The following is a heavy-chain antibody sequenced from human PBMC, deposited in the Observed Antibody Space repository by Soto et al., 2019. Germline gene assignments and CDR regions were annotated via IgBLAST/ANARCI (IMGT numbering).Heavy chain of an antibody. V-gene: IGHV4-39*01. D-gene: IGHD3-22*01. CDR1: SGSISSVSYY. CDR3: ARHGSGYYSYFDP. J-gene: IGHJ5*02. CDR2: IYYSGST. Sequence: QLQLQESGPGLVKPSETLSLTCAVSSGSISSVSYYGGWIRQPPGKGLEWIGSIYYSGSTFYNPALKSRVTISVDTSKNQFSLRLSSVTAADTAVYYCARHGSGYYSYFDPWGQGTLVTVSS.